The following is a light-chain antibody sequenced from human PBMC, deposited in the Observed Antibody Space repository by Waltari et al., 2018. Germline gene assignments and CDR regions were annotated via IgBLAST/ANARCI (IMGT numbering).Light chain of an antibody. CDR2: DVN. J-gene: IGLJ2*01. V-gene: IGLV2-14*03. CDR3: SSYTASGTLV. CDR1: SSDVIPYNY. Sequence: QSALTQPASVSESPGQSITISCTATSSDVIPYNYVSWYQQHPGTAPKHLIYDVNNRPAGGSDRFSGSKSGNAASLTISRLQADDEADYYCSSYTASGTLVFGGGTRLTVL.